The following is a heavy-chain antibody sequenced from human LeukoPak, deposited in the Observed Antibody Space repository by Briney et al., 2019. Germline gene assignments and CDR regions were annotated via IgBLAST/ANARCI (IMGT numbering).Heavy chain of an antibody. J-gene: IGHJ4*02. CDR2: IYYSGRT. V-gene: IGHV4-59*01. D-gene: IGHD3-3*01. CDR1: GVSISSYY. CDR3: ARRGGDRYYDFWSGYRESYYFDY. Sequence: SETLSLTCTGSGVSISSYYWSWIRQPPGKGLEWIGYIYYSGRTNYNPSLKSRVTISVDTCKNQFSLKLSSVTAADTAVYYCARRGGDRYYDFWSGYRESYYFDYWGQGTLVTVSS.